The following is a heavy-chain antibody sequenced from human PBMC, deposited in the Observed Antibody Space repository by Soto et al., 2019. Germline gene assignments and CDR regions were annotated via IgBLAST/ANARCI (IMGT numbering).Heavy chain of an antibody. CDR2: ISYDGSNK. D-gene: IGHD4-17*01. V-gene: IGHV3-30-3*01. Sequence: QVQLVESGGGVVQPGRSLRLSCAASGFTFSSYAMHWVRQAPGKGLEWVAVISYDGSNKYYADSVKGRFTISRDNSKNTXYLQMTSLRAEDTAVYYCARAGVDYGELYGPGWFDLWGRGTLVTVSS. J-gene: IGHJ2*01. CDR1: GFTFSSYA. CDR3: ARAGVDYGELYGPGWFDL.